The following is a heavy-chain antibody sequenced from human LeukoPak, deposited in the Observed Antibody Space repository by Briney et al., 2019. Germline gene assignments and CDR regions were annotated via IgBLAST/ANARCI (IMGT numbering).Heavy chain of an antibody. CDR1: GFTFSSYS. D-gene: IGHD1-26*01. CDR3: TGGSYAGAFDI. V-gene: IGHV3-21*01. J-gene: IGHJ3*02. Sequence: GGSLRLSCAASGFTFSSYSMNWVRQAPGKGLEWVSSISSSSYIYYADSVKGRFTISRDNAKNSLYLQMNSLRAEDTAVYYCTGGSYAGAFDIWGQGTMVTVSS. CDR2: ISSSSYI.